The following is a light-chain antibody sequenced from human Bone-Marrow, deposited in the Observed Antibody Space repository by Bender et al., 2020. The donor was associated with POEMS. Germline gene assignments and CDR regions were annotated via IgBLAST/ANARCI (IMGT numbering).Light chain of an antibody. CDR3: AVWDDSLNGWV. V-gene: IGLV1-44*01. CDR1: SSNIGAHA. Sequence: QSVLTQPPSASGTPGQRVTISCSGGSSNIGAHAVNWYQHLPGTAPKLRIYSNHRRPSEVPDRFSGSRSGTSASLAISGLQSEDEADYYCAVWDDSLNGWVFGGGTKLTVL. CDR2: SNH. J-gene: IGLJ3*02.